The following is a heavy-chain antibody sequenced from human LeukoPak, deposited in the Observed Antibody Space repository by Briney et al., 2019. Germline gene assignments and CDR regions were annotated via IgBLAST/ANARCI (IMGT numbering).Heavy chain of an antibody. J-gene: IGHJ2*01. V-gene: IGHV4-4*07. CDR3: ARVSSSWYQDWYFDL. D-gene: IGHD6-13*01. Sequence: PSETLSLTCTVSGGSISSYDWSWIRQPAGKGLEWIGRTYASGSTNYNPSLKSRVTMSVDMSKNQFSLKLSSMIAADTAVYYRARVSSSWYQDWYFDLWGRGTLVTVPS. CDR2: TYASGST. CDR1: GGSISSYD.